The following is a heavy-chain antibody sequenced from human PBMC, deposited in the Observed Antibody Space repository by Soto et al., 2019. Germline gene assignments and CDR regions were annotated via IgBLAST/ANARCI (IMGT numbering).Heavy chain of an antibody. V-gene: IGHV1-69*06. Sequence: QVQLVQSGAEVKKPGSSVKVSCKASGGTFSSYAISWVRQAPGQGLEWMGGIIPIFGTANYAQKFQGRVPITADKSTSTAYMELSSLRSEDTAVYYWARRDYDYGWGAQGGMDVWGQGTTVTVSS. D-gene: IGHD3-16*01. J-gene: IGHJ6*02. CDR1: GGTFSSYA. CDR2: IIPIFGTA. CDR3: ARRDYDYGWGAQGGMDV.